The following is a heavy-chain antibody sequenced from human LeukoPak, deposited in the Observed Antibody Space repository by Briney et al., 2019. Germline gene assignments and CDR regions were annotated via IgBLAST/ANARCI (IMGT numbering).Heavy chain of an antibody. J-gene: IGHJ6*02. D-gene: IGHD3-10*01. CDR3: ARGGRDGMDV. CDR1: GYSFTSYG. Sequence: ASVNVSCKASGYSFTSYGFTWVRRAAGQGLEWMGWVSAYDGSTNYAQKIRGRVTMTTDASKNTVYMELRSLRFDDTAVYYCARGGRDGMDVWGQGTTVTVSS. V-gene: IGHV1-18*01. CDR2: VSAYDGST.